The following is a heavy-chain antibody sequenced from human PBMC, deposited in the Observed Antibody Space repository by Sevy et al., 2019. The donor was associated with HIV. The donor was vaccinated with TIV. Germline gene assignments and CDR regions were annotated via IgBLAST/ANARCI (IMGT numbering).Heavy chain of an antibody. D-gene: IGHD1-1*01. J-gene: IGHJ4*02. CDR2: INPGNGIT. V-gene: IGHV1-3*01. Sequence: ASVKFSCKASGYNFIFYAVHWVRQAPGQSLEWMGWINPGNGITKYSQNFQGRVTITRDTSATSPYMELASLTSEDTSVYYSAREVEGALKYFDSWGQGTLVTVSS. CDR1: GYNFIFYA. CDR3: AREVEGALKYFDS.